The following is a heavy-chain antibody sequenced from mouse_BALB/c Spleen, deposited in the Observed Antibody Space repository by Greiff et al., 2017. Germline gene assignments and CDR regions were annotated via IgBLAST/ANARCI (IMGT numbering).Heavy chain of an antibody. Sequence: QVQLKQPGAELVMPGASVKMSCKASGYTFTDYWMHWVKQRPGQGLEWIGAIDTSDSYTSYNQKFKGKATLTVDESSSTAYMQLSSLTSEDSAVYYCAREDSSGYIMDYWGQGTSVTVSS. CDR1: GYTFTDYW. CDR2: IDTSDSYT. V-gene: IGHV1-69*01. J-gene: IGHJ4*01. CDR3: AREDSSGYIMDY. D-gene: IGHD3-2*01.